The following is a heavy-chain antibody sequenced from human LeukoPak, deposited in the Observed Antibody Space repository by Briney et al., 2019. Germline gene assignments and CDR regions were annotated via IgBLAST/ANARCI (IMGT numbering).Heavy chain of an antibody. J-gene: IGHJ3*02. CDR3: AHSQVFSYGSFHDAYDI. Sequence: SGPTLVNPTQTLTLTCSLSGVSLSTSGVGVGWIRQPPGKALEWLALIYWDDDSRYSPSLKSRLTVAKDTSKNQVVLTLTNMDSVDTATYYCAHSQVFSYGSFHDAYDIWGLGMLVTVSS. CDR1: GVSLSTSGVG. D-gene: IGHD5-18*01. V-gene: IGHV2-5*02. CDR2: IYWDDDS.